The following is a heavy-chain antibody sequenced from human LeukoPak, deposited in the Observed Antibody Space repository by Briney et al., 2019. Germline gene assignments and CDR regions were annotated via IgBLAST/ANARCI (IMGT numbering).Heavy chain of an antibody. CDR3: ATSHPGYCSSTSCYKSLPGWFDP. V-gene: IGHV4-59*05. Sequence: PSETLSLTCTVSGGSISSYYWSWIRQPPGKGLEWIGSIYYSGSTYYNPSLKSRVTISVDTSKNQFSLKLSSVTAADTAVYYCATSHPGYCSSTSCYKSLPGWFDPWGQGTLVTVSS. D-gene: IGHD2-2*03. CDR2: IYYSGST. J-gene: IGHJ5*02. CDR1: GGSISSYY.